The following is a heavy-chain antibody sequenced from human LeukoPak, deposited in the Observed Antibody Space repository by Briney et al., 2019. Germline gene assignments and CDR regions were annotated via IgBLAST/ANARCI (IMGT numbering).Heavy chain of an antibody. CDR3: ASRVNTAMVTTPFDY. Sequence: PSETLSLTCAVSGGSFSGYYWSWIRQPPGKGLEWIGEINHSGSTNYNPSLKSRVTISVDTSKNRFSLKLSSVTAADTAVYYCASRVNTAMVTTPFDYWGQGTLVTVSS. CDR2: INHSGST. D-gene: IGHD5-18*01. J-gene: IGHJ4*02. CDR1: GGSFSGYY. V-gene: IGHV4-34*01.